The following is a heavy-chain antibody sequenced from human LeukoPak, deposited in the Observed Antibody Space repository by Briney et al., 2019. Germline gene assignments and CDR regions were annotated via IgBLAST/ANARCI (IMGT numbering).Heavy chain of an antibody. J-gene: IGHJ6*03. CDR2: IYYSGST. CDR3: ARDRRVGAVLYYMDV. D-gene: IGHD2/OR15-2a*01. CDR1: GGSISSYY. V-gene: IGHV4-59*01. Sequence: SETLSLTCTVSGGSISSYYWSWIRQPPGKGLEWIGYIYYSGSTNYNPSLKSRVTISVDTSKNQFSLKLSSVTAADTAVYYCARDRRVGAVLYYMDVWGKGTTVTVSS.